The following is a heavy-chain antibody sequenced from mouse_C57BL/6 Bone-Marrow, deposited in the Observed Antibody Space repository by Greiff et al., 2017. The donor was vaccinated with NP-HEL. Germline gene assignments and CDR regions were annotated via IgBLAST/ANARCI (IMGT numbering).Heavy chain of an antibody. D-gene: IGHD2-5*01. CDR3: ARAYYSNAYAMDY. CDR1: GYTFTDYY. J-gene: IGHJ4*01. V-gene: IGHV1-76*01. Sequence: QVQLQQSGAELVRPGASVKLSCKASGYTFTDYYINWVKQRPGQGLEWIARIYPGSGNTYYNEKFKGKATLTAEKSSSTAYMQLSSLTSEDSAVYFYARAYYSNAYAMDYWGQGTSVTVSS. CDR2: IYPGSGNT.